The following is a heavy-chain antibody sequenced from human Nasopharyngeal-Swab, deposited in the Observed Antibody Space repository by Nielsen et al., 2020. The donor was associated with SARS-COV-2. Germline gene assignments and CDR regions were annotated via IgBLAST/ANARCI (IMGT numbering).Heavy chain of an antibody. Sequence: SVKVSCKASAGTFSSYAVSWVRQAPGQGLEWMGGIIPIFGTANYAQKFQGRVTITADESTSTAFMELSSLRSEDTAVYYCTGWITMIRGATFDIWGQGTMVTVSS. CDR2: IIPIFGTA. J-gene: IGHJ3*02. CDR3: TGWITMIRGATFDI. CDR1: AGTFSSYA. D-gene: IGHD3-10*01. V-gene: IGHV1-69*13.